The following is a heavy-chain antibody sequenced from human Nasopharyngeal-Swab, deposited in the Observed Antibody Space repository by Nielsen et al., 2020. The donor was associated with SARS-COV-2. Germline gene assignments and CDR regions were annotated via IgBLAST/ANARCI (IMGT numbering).Heavy chain of an antibody. Sequence: SCAPSVFTFDASAMHWVRQAPGKGLEWVSGISWNSGSIGYADSVKGRFTISRDNAKNSLYLQMNSPRAEDTALYYCAKYGRAFDIWGQGTMVTVSS. CDR3: AKYGRAFDI. J-gene: IGHJ3*02. CDR2: ISWNSGSI. CDR1: VFTFDASA. V-gene: IGHV3-9*01.